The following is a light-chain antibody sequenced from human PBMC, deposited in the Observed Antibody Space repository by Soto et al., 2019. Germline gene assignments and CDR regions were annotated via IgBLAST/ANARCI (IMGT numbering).Light chain of an antibody. J-gene: IGKJ5*01. Sequence: DIQMTQSPSTLSGSVGDRVTITCRASQGISSYLAWYQQKPGKAPKLLIYAASTLQSGVSSRFSGSGSGTEFTLTISRLQPEDFATYYCQQLNSYPITFGQGTRLEIK. CDR1: QGISSY. CDR2: AAS. CDR3: QQLNSYPIT. V-gene: IGKV1-9*01.